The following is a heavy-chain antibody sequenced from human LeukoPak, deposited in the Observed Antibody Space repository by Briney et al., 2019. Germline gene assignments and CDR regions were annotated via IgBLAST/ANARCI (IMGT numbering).Heavy chain of an antibody. Sequence: PSETLSLTCTVSGGSISSYYWSWIRQPPGKGLEWIGYIYYSGSTNYNPSLKSRVTISVDTSKNQFSLKLSSVTAADTAVYYCARRDYYDSSGYYYEGAFDIWGQGTMVAVSS. D-gene: IGHD3-22*01. V-gene: IGHV4-59*01. CDR2: IYYSGST. CDR3: ARRDYYDSSGYYYEGAFDI. J-gene: IGHJ3*02. CDR1: GGSISSYY.